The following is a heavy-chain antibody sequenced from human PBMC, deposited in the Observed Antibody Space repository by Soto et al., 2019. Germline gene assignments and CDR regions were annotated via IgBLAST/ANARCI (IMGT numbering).Heavy chain of an antibody. CDR1: GDSVSSNSAA. CDR3: TRDERRYSYGYGYYYYGMDV. CDR2: TYYRSKWYN. V-gene: IGHV6-1*01. D-gene: IGHD5-18*01. Sequence: SQTLSLTCAISGDSVSSNSAAWNWIRQSPSRGLEWLGRTYYRSKWYNDYAVSVKSRITINPDTSKNQFSLQLNSVTPEDTAVYYCTRDERRYSYGYGYYYYGMDVWGQGTTVTVSS. J-gene: IGHJ6*02.